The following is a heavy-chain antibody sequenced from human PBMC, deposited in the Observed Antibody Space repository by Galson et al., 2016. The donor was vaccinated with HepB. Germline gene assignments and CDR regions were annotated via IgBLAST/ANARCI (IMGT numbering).Heavy chain of an antibody. J-gene: IGHJ3*02. D-gene: IGHD2-2*01. Sequence: SETLSLTCAVYGGSFSNYYWNWIRQPPGKGLEWIGEVSDSGSTNCNPSLKSRVTISLDTSKNQFSLKLSSVTAADTAVFYCARGLVVSAGGDAFDIWGQGTMVTVSS. CDR2: VSDSGST. CDR3: ARGLVVSAGGDAFDI. V-gene: IGHV4-34*01. CDR1: GGSFSNYY.